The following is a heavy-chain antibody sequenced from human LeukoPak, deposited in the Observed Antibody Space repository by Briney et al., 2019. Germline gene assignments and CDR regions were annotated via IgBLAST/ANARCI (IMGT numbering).Heavy chain of an antibody. Sequence: GGSLRLSCAASGFTVDTNYMSWVRQAPGKGLEWVSVIYSDDTTYYADSVKGRFTISRDNSKNTLYLQMNSLRAEDTAVYYCARDPYSGSYYAWGQGTLVTVSS. CDR3: ARDPYSGSYYA. D-gene: IGHD1-26*01. CDR2: IYSDDTT. CDR1: GFTVDTNY. J-gene: IGHJ5*02. V-gene: IGHV3-53*01.